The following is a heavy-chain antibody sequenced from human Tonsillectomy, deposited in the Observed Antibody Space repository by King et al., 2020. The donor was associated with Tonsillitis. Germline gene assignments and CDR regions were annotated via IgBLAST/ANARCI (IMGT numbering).Heavy chain of an antibody. J-gene: IGHJ4*02. CDR3: ARGIRGQQLAPFDY. Sequence: VQLQQWGAGLLKPSETLCLTCAAYNGSFSGYYCSWIRQPPGRGLEWIGEINHSGSTKYNPSLKSRVTMTVDRSKNQFSLKVTAVTAADTGGNYCARGIRGQQLAPFDYWGQGTQVTVSS. V-gene: IGHV4-34*01. CDR2: INHSGST. CDR1: NGSFSGYY. D-gene: IGHD6-13*01.